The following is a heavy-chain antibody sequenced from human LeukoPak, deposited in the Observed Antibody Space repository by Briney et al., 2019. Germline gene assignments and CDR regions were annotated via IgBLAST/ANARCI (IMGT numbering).Heavy chain of an antibody. V-gene: IGHV4-34*01. D-gene: IGHD3-22*01. J-gene: IGHJ3*02. CDR1: GGSFSGYD. Sequence: SETLSLTCAVYGGSFSGYDWSWIRQPPGKGLEWIGEINHSGSTNYNPSLKSRVTISQDTSKNQFSLKLSSVTAADTAMYYCARQDSSAATDAFDIWGQGTMVTVSS. CDR3: ARQDSSAATDAFDI. CDR2: INHSGST.